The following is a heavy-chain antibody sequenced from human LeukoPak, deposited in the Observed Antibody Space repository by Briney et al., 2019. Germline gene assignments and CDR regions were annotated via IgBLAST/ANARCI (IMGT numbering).Heavy chain of an antibody. CDR3: ARHFPSSGSRYHFDY. CDR2: IYPGDSTA. V-gene: IGHV5-51*01. D-gene: IGHD1-26*01. Sequence: GESLKISCKGSGYSFTTYWIGWVRQMPGKGLELMGIIYPGDSTARYSPSFQGQVTISADKSITTAYLQWTSLKASDTAMYYCARHFPSSGSRYHFDYWGQGTLVTVSS. CDR1: GYSFTTYW. J-gene: IGHJ4*02.